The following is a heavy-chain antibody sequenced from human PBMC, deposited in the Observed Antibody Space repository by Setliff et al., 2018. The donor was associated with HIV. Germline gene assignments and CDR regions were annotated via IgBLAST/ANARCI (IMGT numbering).Heavy chain of an antibody. CDR2: IIPILGVA. Sequence: ASVKVSCKASRSTFNSHTINWVRQAPGQGLDWMGRIIPILGVANYAQRFQGKVTITADRSTSTAYMELTSLRFDDTAMYYCVRGVQSPPHYSYYYMDVWGEGTMVTVSS. J-gene: IGHJ6*03. V-gene: IGHV1-69*02. CDR1: RSTFNSHT. CDR3: VRGVQSPPHYSYYYMDV. D-gene: IGHD3-3*01.